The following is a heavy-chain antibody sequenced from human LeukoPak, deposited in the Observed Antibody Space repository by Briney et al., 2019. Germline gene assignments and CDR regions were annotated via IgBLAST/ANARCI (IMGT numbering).Heavy chain of an antibody. D-gene: IGHD2-15*01. CDR1: GFTFSRYA. CDR2: TSFDGSNH. Sequence: GSLRLSCAASGFTFSRYALHWVRQAPGKGLEWVALTSFDGSNHYYADFVKGRFTISKDNSKNTLYLQMNSLKTEDTALYYCARGSVGTPPPFDFWGQGTLVTVSS. J-gene: IGHJ4*02. V-gene: IGHV3-30-3*01. CDR3: ARGSVGTPPPFDF.